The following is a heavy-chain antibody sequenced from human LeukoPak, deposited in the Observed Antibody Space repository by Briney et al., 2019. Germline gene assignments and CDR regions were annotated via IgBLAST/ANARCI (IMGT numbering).Heavy chain of an antibody. V-gene: IGHV3-7*01. Sequence: GGSLRLSCVVSGFTVNRCWMRWVRQAPGKGLEWVAHINPDGRDTYYVDSVKGRFTISRDNAQNSMYLQMNSLRVEDTAVYYCTSWGDTTAEYFQRWGQGTLVTVSS. D-gene: IGHD2-21*02. J-gene: IGHJ1*01. CDR3: TSWGDTTAEYFQR. CDR2: INPDGRDT. CDR1: GFTVNRCW.